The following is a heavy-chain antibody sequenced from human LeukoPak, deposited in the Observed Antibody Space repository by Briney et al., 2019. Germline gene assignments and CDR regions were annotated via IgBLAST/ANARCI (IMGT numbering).Heavy chain of an antibody. CDR2: ISYDGSNK. CDR1: AFTLSSYG. CDR3: ARPYSSGWYVDFQH. V-gene: IGHV3-30*03. Sequence: GGSLTLSCAPAAFTLSSYGMHWVRQAPGKGLEWVAVISYDGSNKYYADSVKGRFTISRDNSKNTLYLQMNSLRAEDTAVHYCARPYSSGWYVDFQHWGQGTLVTVSS. D-gene: IGHD6-19*01. J-gene: IGHJ1*01.